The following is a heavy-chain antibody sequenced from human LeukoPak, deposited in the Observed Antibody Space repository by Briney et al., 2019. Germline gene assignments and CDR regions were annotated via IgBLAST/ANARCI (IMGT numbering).Heavy chain of an antibody. V-gene: IGHV1-2*06. CDR3: ARVAITFGGVIGIPDY. Sequence: ASVKVSCKASGYTFTGYYMHWVRQAPGQGLEWMGRINPNGGGTNYAQKFQGRVTMTRDTSISTAYMELSRLRSDDTAVYYCARVAITFGGVIGIPDYWGQGTLVTVSS. D-gene: IGHD3-16*02. J-gene: IGHJ4*02. CDR1: GYTFTGYY. CDR2: INPNGGGT.